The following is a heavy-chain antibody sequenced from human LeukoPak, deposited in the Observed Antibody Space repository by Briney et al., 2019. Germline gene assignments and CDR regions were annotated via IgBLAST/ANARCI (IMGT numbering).Heavy chain of an antibody. CDR2: ISWNSGSI. V-gene: IGHV3-9*01. D-gene: IGHD3-10*01. CDR1: GFTFDDYA. J-gene: IGHJ4*02. Sequence: GGSLRLSCAASGFTFDDYAMHWVRQAPGKGLEWVSGISWNSGSIGYADSVKGRFTISRDNAKNSLYLQMNSLRAEDTALYYCAKDIWGCYYGSGEFDYWGQGTLVTVSS. CDR3: AKDIWGCYYGSGEFDY.